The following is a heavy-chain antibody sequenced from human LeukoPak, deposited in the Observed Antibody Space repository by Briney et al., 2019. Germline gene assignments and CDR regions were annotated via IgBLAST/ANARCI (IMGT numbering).Heavy chain of an antibody. CDR1: GFTFSSYG. V-gene: IGHV3-30*02. CDR2: IRYDGSDK. Sequence: PGGSLRLSCAASGFTFSSYGMHWVRQAPGKGLEWVAFIRYDGSDKYYADSVKGRFTISRDNSKNTLYLQMNSLRAEDTAVYYCAKDNGFLTGYFDYWGQGTLVTVSS. J-gene: IGHJ4*02. CDR3: AKDNGFLTGYFDY. D-gene: IGHD3-9*01.